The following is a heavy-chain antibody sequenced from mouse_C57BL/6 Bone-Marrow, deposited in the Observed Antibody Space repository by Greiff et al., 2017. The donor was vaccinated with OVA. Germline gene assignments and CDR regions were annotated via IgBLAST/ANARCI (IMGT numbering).Heavy chain of an antibody. CDR2: IRSKSNNYAT. J-gene: IGHJ2*01. Sequence: EVQLLESGGGLVQPKGSLTLSCAASGFSFNTYAMNWVRQAPGTGLEWVARIRSKSNNYATYYAASVKDRFTISRDDSESMLYLQMNNLKTEDTARYYCVRQPLGPRSYYFDDRGQGTTLTVSA. CDR3: VRQPLGPRSYYFDD. CDR1: GFSFNTYA. V-gene: IGHV10-1*01.